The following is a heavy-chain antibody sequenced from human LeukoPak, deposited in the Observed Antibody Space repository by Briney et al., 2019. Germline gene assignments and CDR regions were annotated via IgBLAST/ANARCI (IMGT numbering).Heavy chain of an antibody. CDR2: IRYDGSNK. CDR3: ARAVAGTDAFDI. D-gene: IGHD6-19*01. CDR1: GFTFSSYG. V-gene: IGHV3-30*02. Sequence: GGSLRLSCAASGFTFSSYGMHWVRQAPGKGLEWVAFIRYDGSNKYYADSVKGRFTISRDNAKNSLYLQMNSLRAEDTAVYYCARAVAGTDAFDIWGQGTMVTVSS. J-gene: IGHJ3*02.